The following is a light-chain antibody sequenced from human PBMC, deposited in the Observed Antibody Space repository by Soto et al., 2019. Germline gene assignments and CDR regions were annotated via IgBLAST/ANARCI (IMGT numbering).Light chain of an antibody. CDR1: QSISSW. J-gene: IGKJ1*01. CDR3: QQYNSYHVT. CDR2: KAS. Sequence: DIQMTQSPSTLSASVGDRVTITCRASQSISSWLAWYQQKPGKAPKLLIYKASSLESGVPSRFSGSGSGTEFTLTISSLQPEDFATYYGQQYNSYHVTFGQGTKVEIK. V-gene: IGKV1-5*03.